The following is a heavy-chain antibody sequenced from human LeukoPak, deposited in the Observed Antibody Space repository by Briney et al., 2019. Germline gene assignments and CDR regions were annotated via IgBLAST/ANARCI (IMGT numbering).Heavy chain of an antibody. Sequence: GGSLRLSCADSEFSFRTYTMNWVRQAPGKGLEWVSSINSNSRYIYYADSVKGRFTISRDNAKNSLYLQMNSLRAEDTAVYYCVRGDLRLPRSTPDCWGQGTLVTVSS. CDR3: VRGDLRLPRSTPDC. CDR2: INSNSRYI. J-gene: IGHJ4*02. CDR1: EFSFRTYT. D-gene: IGHD5/OR15-5a*01. V-gene: IGHV3-21*01.